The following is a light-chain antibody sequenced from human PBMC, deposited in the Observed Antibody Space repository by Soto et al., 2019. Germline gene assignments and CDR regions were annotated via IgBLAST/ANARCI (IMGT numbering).Light chain of an antibody. CDR3: QQRSNWSIT. Sequence: EIVLTQSPGTLSLSPGERATLSCRASQSVGKYLGWYQQKPGQTPRLLIYDASNRATGIPARFSGSGSGTDFTLTISSLEPEDFAVYYCQQRSNWSITFGQGTRLEIK. V-gene: IGKV3-11*01. CDR2: DAS. CDR1: QSVGKY. J-gene: IGKJ5*01.